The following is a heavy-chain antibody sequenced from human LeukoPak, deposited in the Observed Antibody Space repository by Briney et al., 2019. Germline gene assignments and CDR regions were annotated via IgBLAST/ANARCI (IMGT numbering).Heavy chain of an antibody. CDR3: ARVEKKLIVGSTNHWFDP. J-gene: IGHJ5*02. CDR1: GFAFRNYW. Sequence: GGSLRLSCVASGFAFRNYWMYWVRQAPGKGLVWVSRINSDGSSRHYADSVKGRFTISRDNAKNTLYLQMNSLRADDTAVYYCARVEKKLIVGSTNHWFDPWGQGTLVTVSS. D-gene: IGHD1-26*01. V-gene: IGHV3-74*01. CDR2: INSDGSSR.